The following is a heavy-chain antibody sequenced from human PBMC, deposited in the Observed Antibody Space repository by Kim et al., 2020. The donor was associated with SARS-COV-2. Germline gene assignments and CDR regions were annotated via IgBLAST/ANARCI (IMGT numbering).Heavy chain of an antibody. Sequence: GGSLRLSCAASGFTFSSYGMHWVRQAPGKGLEWVAVIWYDGSNKYYADSVKGRFTISRDNSKNTLYLQMNSLRAEDTAVYYCARALTLPVLYWWCMLEPDYGAHYYYYMDVWGKGTTVTVSS. V-gene: IGHV3-33*01. CDR1: GFTFSSYG. J-gene: IGHJ6*03. D-gene: IGHD2-8*02. CDR2: IWYDGSNK. CDR3: ARALTLPVLYWWCMLEPDYGAHYYYYMDV.